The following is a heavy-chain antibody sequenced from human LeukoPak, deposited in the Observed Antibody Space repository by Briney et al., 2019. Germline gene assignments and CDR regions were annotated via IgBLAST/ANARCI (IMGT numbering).Heavy chain of an antibody. V-gene: IGHV4-39*01. Sequence: NPSETLSLTCAVSGASISSSNYYWGWVRQSPGKGLEWIGNIYSSGNTYYNASLKSRVTMYIDTSKNQFSLKLSSVTAADTAVYYCARRPRYSYGPRGYYFDYWGQGTLVTVSS. D-gene: IGHD5-18*01. CDR1: GASISSSNYY. J-gene: IGHJ4*02. CDR2: IYSSGNT. CDR3: ARRPRYSYGPRGYYFDY.